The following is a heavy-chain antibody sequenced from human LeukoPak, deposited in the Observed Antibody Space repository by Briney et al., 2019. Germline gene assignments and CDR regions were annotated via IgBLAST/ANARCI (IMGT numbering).Heavy chain of an antibody. D-gene: IGHD3-10*01. CDR2: TYYRSNWFN. CDR3: TRDRGRYIDL. V-gene: IGHV6-1*01. J-gene: IGHJ2*01. CDR1: GDSVSTTSAA. Sequence: SQTLSLTYAISGDSVSTTSAAWNWIRQSPSRGLEWLGRTYYRSNWFNYYAVSVKSRITINPDTSKNQFSLQLNSVTPEDTAVYYCTRDRGRYIDLWGRGTLVTVSS.